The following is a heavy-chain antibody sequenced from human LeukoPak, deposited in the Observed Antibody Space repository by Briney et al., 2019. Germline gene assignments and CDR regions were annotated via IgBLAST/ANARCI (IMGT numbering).Heavy chain of an antibody. CDR1: GFTVRSYA. CDR2: LGIAGDT. CDR3: ARQMQSHGNFDS. V-gene: IGHV3-13*01. D-gene: IGHD1-26*01. J-gene: IGHJ4*02. Sequence: GGSLRLSCAASGFTVRSYAMHWVRQHIGKGLKWVSALGIAGDTFYPGSVKGRFTISRENARNSLYLQMNSLRAEDTAMYYCARQMQSHGNFDSWGQGTLVTVSS.